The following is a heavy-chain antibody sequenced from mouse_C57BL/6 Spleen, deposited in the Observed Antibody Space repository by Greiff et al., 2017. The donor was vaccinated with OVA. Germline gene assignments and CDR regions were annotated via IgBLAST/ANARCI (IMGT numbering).Heavy chain of an antibody. CDR1: GYAFSSSW. J-gene: IGHJ4*01. Sequence: VQLKQSGPELVKPGASVKISCKASGYAFSSSWMNWVKQRPGKGLEWIGRIYPGDGDTNYNGKFKGKATLTADKSSSTAYMQLSSLTSEDSAVYFCASLYDYDWYYAMDYWGQGTSVTVSS. D-gene: IGHD2-4*01. CDR3: ASLYDYDWYYAMDY. V-gene: IGHV1-82*01. CDR2: IYPGDGDT.